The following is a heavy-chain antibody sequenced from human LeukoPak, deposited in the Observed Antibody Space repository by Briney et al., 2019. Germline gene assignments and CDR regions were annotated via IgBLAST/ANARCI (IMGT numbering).Heavy chain of an antibody. CDR2: IWYDGGNI. CDR3: ARDYYNSGSYYQRDFDY. CDR1: GFTFSSYA. V-gene: IGHV3-33*01. D-gene: IGHD3-10*01. Sequence: PGRSLRLSCAASGFTFSSYAMNWVRQAPGKGPEWVAAIWYDGGNIYYADSVKGRFTISRDNSKNMLFLQTNTLRAEDTAVYYCARDYYNSGSYYQRDFDYWGQGTLVTVSS. J-gene: IGHJ4*02.